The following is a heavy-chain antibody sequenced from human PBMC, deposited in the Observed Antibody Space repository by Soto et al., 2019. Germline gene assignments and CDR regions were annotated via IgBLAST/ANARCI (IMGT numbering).Heavy chain of an antibody. J-gene: IGHJ6*02. V-gene: IGHV3-30*18. D-gene: IGHD6-13*01. Sequence: PGGSLRLSCAASGFTFSSYGMHWVRQAPGKGLEWVAVISYDGSNKYYADSVKGRFTISRDNSKNTLYLQMNSLRAEDTAVYYCAKDLSAAAGYLYYYYYGMDVWGQGTTVTVSS. CDR2: ISYDGSNK. CDR1: GFTFSSYG. CDR3: AKDLSAAAGYLYYYYYGMDV.